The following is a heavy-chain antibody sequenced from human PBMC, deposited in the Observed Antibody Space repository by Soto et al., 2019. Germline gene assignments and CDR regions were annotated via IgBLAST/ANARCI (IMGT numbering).Heavy chain of an antibody. D-gene: IGHD3-22*01. V-gene: IGHV3-7*01. CDR2: IKQDGSEK. J-gene: IGHJ4*02. Sequence: LRLSCAASGFTFSSYWMSWVRQAPGKGLEWVANIKQDGSEKYYVDSVKGRFTISRDNAKNSLYLQMNSLRAEDTAVYYCAREEGEYYYDSSGSLGYWGQGTLVTVSS. CDR1: GFTFSSYW. CDR3: AREEGEYYYDSSGSLGY.